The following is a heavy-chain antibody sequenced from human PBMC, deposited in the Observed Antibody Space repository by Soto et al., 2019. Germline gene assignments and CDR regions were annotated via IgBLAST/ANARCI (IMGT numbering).Heavy chain of an antibody. Sequence: QLVQSGAEVKKPGSSVKVSCMASGGDFLSYTISWVRQAPGQGPEWMGTIIPILDVAKHAQKFQGRVAITADKATSTVYMELKSLRSDDTAVYYCAQMWFGELWHGMDVWGQGTTITVSS. CDR2: IIPILDVA. J-gene: IGHJ6*02. CDR3: AQMWFGELWHGMDV. CDR1: GGDFLSYT. V-gene: IGHV1-69*02. D-gene: IGHD3-10*01.